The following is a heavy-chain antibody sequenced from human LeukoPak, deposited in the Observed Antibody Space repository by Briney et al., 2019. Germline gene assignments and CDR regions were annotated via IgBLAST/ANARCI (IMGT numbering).Heavy chain of an antibody. Sequence: GASVKVSCKASGYTFTSYYMHWVRQAPGQGLEWMGIINLSGGSTSYAQKFQGRVTMTRDMSTSTVYMELSSLRSEDTAVYYCAKVAQRGIAADYYYYYMDVWGKGTTVTISS. V-gene: IGHV1-46*01. CDR2: INLSGGST. J-gene: IGHJ6*03. CDR1: GYTFTSYY. D-gene: IGHD6-13*01. CDR3: AKVAQRGIAADYYYYYMDV.